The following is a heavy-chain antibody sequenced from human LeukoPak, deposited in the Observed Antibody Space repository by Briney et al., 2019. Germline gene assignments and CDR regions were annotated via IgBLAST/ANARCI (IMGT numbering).Heavy chain of an antibody. CDR3: ARGGYSFDY. Sequence: GGALRLSCAASGFRLSGYWMTWVRQAPGKGLEWVARLHADGVEQNYVDSVTGRFTMPRDNAKNSLVLQMNSLRVEDTAVYYCARGGYSFDYLGQGTLVAVSS. V-gene: IGHV3-7*01. CDR1: GFRLSGYW. D-gene: IGHD5-18*01. CDR2: LHADGVEQ. J-gene: IGHJ4*02.